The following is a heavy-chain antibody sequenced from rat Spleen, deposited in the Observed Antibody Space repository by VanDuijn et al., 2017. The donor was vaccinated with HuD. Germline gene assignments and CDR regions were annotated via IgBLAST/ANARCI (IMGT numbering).Heavy chain of an antibody. J-gene: IGHJ2*01. CDR1: GFTFSDYY. Sequence: EVQLVESDGGLVQPGRSLKLSCAASGFTFSDYYMAWVRQAPTKGLEWVASITSSGGTTYYRDSVKGRFTVSRENAKSTLSLQMDSLRSEDTATYYCARRHYGYTDYFDYWGQGVMVTVSS. D-gene: IGHD1-9*01. CDR3: ARRHYGYTDYFDY. V-gene: IGHV5S23*01. CDR2: ITSSGGTT.